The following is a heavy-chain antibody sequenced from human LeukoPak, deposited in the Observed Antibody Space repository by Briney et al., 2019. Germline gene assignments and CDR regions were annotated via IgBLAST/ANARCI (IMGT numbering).Heavy chain of an antibody. Sequence: GGSLRLSCAASGFTFRAYAMHWVRQAPGKGLEWLAVISNDGTIQYYADSVKGRFAISRDNSRNIMNLQTDSLRPEDTALYYCARAMVRGVIPYWGQGTLVTVSS. V-gene: IGHV3-30*09. CDR1: GFTFRAYA. J-gene: IGHJ4*02. CDR3: ARAMVRGVIPY. CDR2: ISNDGTIQ. D-gene: IGHD3-10*01.